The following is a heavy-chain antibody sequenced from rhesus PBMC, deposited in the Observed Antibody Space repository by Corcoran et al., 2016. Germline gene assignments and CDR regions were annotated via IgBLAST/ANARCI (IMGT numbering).Heavy chain of an antibody. V-gene: IGHV3S5*01. CDR1: GFTFSSYG. CDR2: ISYTGGST. D-gene: IGHD1-1*01. Sequence: EVQLVETGGGLVQPGGSLRLSCAASGFTFSSYGMSWVRQAPGKGLEWTSVISYTGGSTYNACSVKGRVNISRDKSKNTLSLQMNSLRAEETAVYYCAKDQGWKASLDVWGRGVLVTVSS. CDR3: AKDQGWKASLDV. J-gene: IGHJ5-2*02.